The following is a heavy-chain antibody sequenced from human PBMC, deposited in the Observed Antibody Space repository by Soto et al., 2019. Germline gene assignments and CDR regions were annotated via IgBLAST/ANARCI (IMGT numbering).Heavy chain of an antibody. Sequence: QITLNESGPTQVKPRQTLTLTCTFSGFSLTTSGVGVGWIRQSPGKAPEWLALIYWDDDKRYSPSLKSRLTITKYISKNQVVLTMADLDPADSATYYCAHRVLRTVFGLVTMTAIYFDFWGQGTPVAVSS. CDR3: AHRVLRTVFGLVTMTAIYFDF. V-gene: IGHV2-5*02. J-gene: IGHJ4*02. CDR2: IYWDDDK. D-gene: IGHD3-3*01. CDR1: GFSLTTSGVG.